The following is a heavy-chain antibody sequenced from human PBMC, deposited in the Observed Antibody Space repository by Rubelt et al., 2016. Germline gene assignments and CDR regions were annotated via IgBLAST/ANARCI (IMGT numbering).Heavy chain of an antibody. CDR1: GFTFSSYW. D-gene: IGHD1-20*01. Sequence: ESGGGLVQPGGSLRLSCAASGFTFSSYWMSWVRQAPGKGLEWVANIRQDGGEKYYVYSVKGRFTISRDNSKNTLYLQMNTLRAEDTALYYCAKVVTGNTIAFDIWGQGTMVTVSS. CDR2: IRQDGGEK. CDR3: AKVVTGNTIAFDI. J-gene: IGHJ3*02. V-gene: IGHV3-7*02.